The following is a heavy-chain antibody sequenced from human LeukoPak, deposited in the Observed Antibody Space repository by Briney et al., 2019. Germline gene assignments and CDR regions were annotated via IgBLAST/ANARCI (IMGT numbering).Heavy chain of an antibody. Sequence: GGSLRLSCAASGFTFSSYGMHWVRQAPGKGLEWVAFIRYDGSNKYYADSVKGRFTISRDNSKNTLYLQMNSLRAEDTAVYYCATLAGGSTTHDYWGQGTLVTVSS. J-gene: IGHJ4*02. D-gene: IGHD2-2*01. CDR3: ATLAGGSTTHDY. CDR1: GFTFSSYG. CDR2: IRYDGSNK. V-gene: IGHV3-30*02.